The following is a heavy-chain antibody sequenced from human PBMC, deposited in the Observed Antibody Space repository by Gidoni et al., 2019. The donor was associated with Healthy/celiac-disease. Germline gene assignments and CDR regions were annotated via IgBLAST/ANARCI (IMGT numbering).Heavy chain of an antibody. CDR3: AKTPGYSGYDFED. CDR2: SSGDGGST. CDR1: GFTFDDYA. V-gene: IGHV3-43*02. D-gene: IGHD5-12*01. Sequence: EVQLVAAGGGVVQPGGSLRLSCAASGFTFDDYAMHWVRQPPGKGLEWVSLSSGDGGSTYYADSVKGRFTISRDNSKNSLYLQMNSLRTEDTALYYCAKTPGYSGYDFEDWGQGTLVTVSS. J-gene: IGHJ4*02.